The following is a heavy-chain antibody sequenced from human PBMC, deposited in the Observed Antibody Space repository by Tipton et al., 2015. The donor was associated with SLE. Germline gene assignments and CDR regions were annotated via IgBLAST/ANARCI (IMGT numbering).Heavy chain of an antibody. Sequence: SLRLSCAASGFIFSNNDIHWLRQPTGEGLEWVAGIGKGGDTYYSGSVKGRFTISRENAKNFVYLQMNSLRVGDTAVYYCTRGASGWDYWGQGTLVIVSS. CDR3: TRGASGWDY. J-gene: IGHJ4*02. V-gene: IGHV3-13*01. CDR2: IGKGGDT. CDR1: GFIFSNND. D-gene: IGHD6-25*01.